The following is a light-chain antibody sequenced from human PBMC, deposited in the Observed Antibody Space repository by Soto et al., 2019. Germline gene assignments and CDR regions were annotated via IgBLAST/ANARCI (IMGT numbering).Light chain of an antibody. CDR1: QGISSA. CDR2: DAS. V-gene: IGKV1D-13*01. Sequence: IQMTHAPSSRSTSAGGRVNITCRASQGISSALAWYQQKPGTAPKLLIYDASSLESGVPSRFSGSGSGTDFTLTISSLQPEDFATYYSQQFNNYITLGQGTRLEIK. J-gene: IGKJ5*01. CDR3: QQFNNYIT.